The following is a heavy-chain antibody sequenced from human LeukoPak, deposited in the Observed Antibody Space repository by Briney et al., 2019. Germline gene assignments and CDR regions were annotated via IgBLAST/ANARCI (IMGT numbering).Heavy chain of an antibody. CDR3: ARDRGYSSFDY. CDR2: INWNGGNT. Sequence: GGSLRLSCAASGFTFDDYGMSWVRQAPGKGLEWVSGINWNGGNTGYADSVKGRFTISRDNAKNSLYLQMNSLRAEDTAVYYCARDRGYSSFDYWGQGTLVTVSS. D-gene: IGHD6-19*01. J-gene: IGHJ4*02. CDR1: GFTFDDYG. V-gene: IGHV3-20*04.